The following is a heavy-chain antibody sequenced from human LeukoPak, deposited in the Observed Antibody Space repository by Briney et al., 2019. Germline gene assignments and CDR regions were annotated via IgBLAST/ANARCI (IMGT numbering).Heavy chain of an antibody. Sequence: QPGGSLRLSCAASGFTFSSSWMHWVRQAPGKGLVWVSGINHDGTGTYYADSVKGRFTISRDNAKNTVYLQMNGLRAEDTTVYYCATVREYWGEETLVTVPS. CDR1: GFTFSSSW. CDR3: ATVREY. J-gene: IGHJ4*02. CDR2: INHDGTGT. D-gene: IGHD5-24*01. V-gene: IGHV3-74*01.